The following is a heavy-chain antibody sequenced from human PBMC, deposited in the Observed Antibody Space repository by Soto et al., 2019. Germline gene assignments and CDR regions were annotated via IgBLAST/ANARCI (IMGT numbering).Heavy chain of an antibody. D-gene: IGHD3-10*01. CDR3: ARDRHYASGGTNWFDP. CDR2: IITYNGHT. J-gene: IGHJ5*02. Sequence: GGSVKVSCKASGYTFTDYAISWVRQAPGQGLEWMGWIITYNGHTNYAQKLQGRVTMTTDTSTSTAYMELKSLRSDDTAVYFCARDRHYASGGTNWFDPCGPGTLVTVSS. V-gene: IGHV1-18*01. CDR1: GYTFTDYA.